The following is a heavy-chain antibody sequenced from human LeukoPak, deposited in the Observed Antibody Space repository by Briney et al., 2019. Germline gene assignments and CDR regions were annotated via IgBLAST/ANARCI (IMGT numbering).Heavy chain of an antibody. V-gene: IGHV3-21*01. CDR2: ISSSSSYI. J-gene: IGHJ4*02. Sequence: GGSLRLSCAASGFTFSSYSMNWVRQAPGKGLEWVSSISSSSSYIYYADSVKGRFTISRDNAKNSLYLQMNSLRAEDTAVHYCARDLTGGTTLPFDYWGQGTLVTVSS. CDR1: GFTFSSYS. D-gene: IGHD1-7*01. CDR3: ARDLTGGTTLPFDY.